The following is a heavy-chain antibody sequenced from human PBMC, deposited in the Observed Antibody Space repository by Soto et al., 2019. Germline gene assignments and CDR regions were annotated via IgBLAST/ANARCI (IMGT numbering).Heavy chain of an antibody. CDR3: ARGGDSNYYDSSGYFDY. D-gene: IGHD3-22*01. V-gene: IGHV4-38-2*02. J-gene: IGHJ4*02. CDR1: GGSISSFY. Sequence: SEPLSLTCTVSGGSISSFYWCWIRQPPVKVLEWIGSIYHSGSTYYNPSLKSRVTISVDTSKNQFSLKLSSVTAADTAVYYCARGGDSNYYDSSGYFDYWGQGTLVTVSS. CDR2: IYHSGST.